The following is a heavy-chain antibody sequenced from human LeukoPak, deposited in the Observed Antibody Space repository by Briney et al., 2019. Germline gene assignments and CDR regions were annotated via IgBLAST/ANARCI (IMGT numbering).Heavy chain of an antibody. V-gene: IGHV4-59*01. D-gene: IGHD3-22*01. CDR1: GGSISSYY. CDR3: ARSNGQKYYYDSSGSHLFHFDY. Sequence: SETLSLTCTVSGGSISSYYWSWIRQPPGKGLEWIGYIYYSGSTNYNPSLKSRVTISVDTSKNQFSLKLSSVTAADTAVYYCARSNGQKYYYDSSGSHLFHFDYWGQGTLVTVSS. J-gene: IGHJ4*02. CDR2: IYYSGST.